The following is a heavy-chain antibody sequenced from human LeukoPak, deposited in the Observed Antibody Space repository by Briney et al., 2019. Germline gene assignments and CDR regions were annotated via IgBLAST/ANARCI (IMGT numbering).Heavy chain of an antibody. CDR2: ITSGSNDI. Sequence: GGSLTLSCAGSGFTFSSYSMNCVRQAPGQGLEWVSIITSGSNDIYYADSAKGRLTISSDNAKNSQYLDTNSLRAEDAAVYYCASSIGAAYFDNWGQGTLVTVSS. D-gene: IGHD6-13*01. J-gene: IGHJ4*02. CDR1: GFTFSSYS. V-gene: IGHV3-21*01. CDR3: ASSIGAAYFDN.